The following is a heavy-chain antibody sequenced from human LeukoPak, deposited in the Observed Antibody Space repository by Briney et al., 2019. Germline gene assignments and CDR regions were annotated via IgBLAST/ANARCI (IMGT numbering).Heavy chain of an antibody. Sequence: ASVKVSCKVSGYTLTELSMHWVRQAPGKGLEWTGGFDPEDGETIYAQKFQGRVTMTEDTSTDTAYMELSSLRSEDTAVYYCATDPLNVVVPAATKFYDMDVWGQGTTVTVSS. J-gene: IGHJ6*02. CDR1: GYTLTELS. CDR2: FDPEDGET. D-gene: IGHD2-2*01. V-gene: IGHV1-24*01. CDR3: ATDPLNVVVPAATKFYDMDV.